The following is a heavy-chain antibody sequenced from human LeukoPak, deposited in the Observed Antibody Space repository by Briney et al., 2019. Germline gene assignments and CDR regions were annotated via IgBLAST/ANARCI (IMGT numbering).Heavy chain of an antibody. J-gene: IGHJ3*01. CDR3: AREYSSSSGRRAFDF. Sequence: SETLSLTCTVSGGSISSYYWNWIRQPPGKGLEWIGYIYYSGSTNYNPSLKSRVTTLVDTSKNQFSLRLSSVTAADTAVYYCAREYSSSSGRRAFDFWGQGTTVTVSS. CDR1: GGSISSYY. CDR2: IYYSGST. V-gene: IGHV4-59*08. D-gene: IGHD6-6*01.